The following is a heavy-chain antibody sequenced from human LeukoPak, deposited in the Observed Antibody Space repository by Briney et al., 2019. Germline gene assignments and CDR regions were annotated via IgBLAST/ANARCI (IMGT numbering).Heavy chain of an antibody. CDR3: ARLGIAARHDDY. V-gene: IGHV4-39*01. CDR1: GGSISSSSYY. D-gene: IGHD6-6*01. CDR2: IYYSGST. Sequence: SETLSLTCTVSGGSISSSSYYWGWIRQPPGKGLEWIGSIYYSGSTYYNPSLKSRVTISVDTSKNQFSLKLSSVTAADTAVYYCARLGIAARHDDYWGQGTLVTVSS. J-gene: IGHJ4*02.